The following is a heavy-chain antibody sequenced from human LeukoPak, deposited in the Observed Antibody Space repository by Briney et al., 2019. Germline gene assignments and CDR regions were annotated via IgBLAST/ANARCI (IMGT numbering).Heavy chain of an antibody. CDR3: ARVTDDFWSGYYIDY. D-gene: IGHD3-3*01. Sequence: PGRSLRLSCAASGFTFSSYGMHWVRQAPGKGLEWVAVIWYDGSNKYYADSVKGRFTISRDNSKNTLYLQMNSLRAEDTAVYYCARVTDDFWSGYYIDYWGQGTLVTVSS. CDR1: GFTFSSYG. V-gene: IGHV3-33*01. CDR2: IWYDGSNK. J-gene: IGHJ4*02.